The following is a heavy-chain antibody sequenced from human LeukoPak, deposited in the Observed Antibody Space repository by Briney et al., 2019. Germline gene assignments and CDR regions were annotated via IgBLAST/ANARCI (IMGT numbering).Heavy chain of an antibody. J-gene: IGHJ4*02. V-gene: IGHV4-39*01. CDR2: IYYSGST. D-gene: IGHD3-22*01. Sequence: SETLSLTCTVSGGSISSSSYYWGWIRQPPGKGLEWIGSIYYSGSTYYNPSLKSRVTISVDTSKNQFSLKLSSVTAADTAVYYCARRYYYDSSGYYHYFDYWGQGTLVTVSS. CDR1: GGSISSSSYY. CDR3: ARRYYYDSSGYYHYFDY.